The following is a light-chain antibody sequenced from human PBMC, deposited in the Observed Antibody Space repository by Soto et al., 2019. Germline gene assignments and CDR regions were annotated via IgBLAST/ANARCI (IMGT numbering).Light chain of an antibody. Sequence: QSVLTQPXXASGTPGQXXXXSCSGSSSNIXXXXVNWYQQXPXTAPKLLIYNNNQRPSGVPDRFSGSKSGTSASLAISGLRSEDETDYYCAAWDDRLIGWVFGGGTQLTVL. CDR2: NNN. V-gene: IGLV1-44*01. J-gene: IGLJ3*02. CDR1: SSNIXXXX. CDR3: AAWDDRLIGWV.